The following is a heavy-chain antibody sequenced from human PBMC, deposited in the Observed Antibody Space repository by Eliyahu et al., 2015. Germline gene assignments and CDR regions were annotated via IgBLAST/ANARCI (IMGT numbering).Heavy chain of an antibody. V-gene: IGHV3-33*05. D-gene: IGHD3-10*01. CDR3: LGEVGARSFDN. CDR1: GFHFSRHA. Sequence: QVQLVESGGGVVQPGRPLRLSCAASGFHFSRHAMHWVRQAPGKGLEWVAVISYTGNNQYYIDSVKGRFTISRDNSKNTLYLEMNSLRVEDMAVYYCLGEVGARSFDNWGQGTLVTVSS. J-gene: IGHJ4*02. CDR2: ISYTGNNQ.